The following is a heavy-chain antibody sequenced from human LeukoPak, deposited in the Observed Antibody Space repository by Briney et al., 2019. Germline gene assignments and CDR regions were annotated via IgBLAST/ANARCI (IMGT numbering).Heavy chain of an antibody. CDR3: SRGAYDYGDYGVTNHYSYMDV. CDR2: INSYNGNT. J-gene: IGHJ6*03. V-gene: IGHV1-18*01. Sequence: GASVTVSCTASGGTFSSYAISWVRQAPGQGLEWMGWINSYNGNTNYAQKFQGRVTMTTDRSTSTAYMELRSLRSDDTAVYYCSRGAYDYGDYGVTNHYSYMDVWGKGTTVTVSS. CDR1: GGTFSSYA. D-gene: IGHD4-17*01.